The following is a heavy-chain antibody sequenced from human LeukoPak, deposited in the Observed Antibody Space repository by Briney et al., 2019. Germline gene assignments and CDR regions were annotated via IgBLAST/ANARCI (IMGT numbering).Heavy chain of an antibody. Sequence: ASVKVSCKASGYTFTSYDINWVRQATGQGLEWMGWMNPNSGNTGYAQKFQGRVTMTRSTSISTAYMELSSLRSEDTAVYYCARGGGDLGDLDYWGQGTLVTVSS. V-gene: IGHV1-8*01. CDR2: MNPNSGNT. D-gene: IGHD3-16*01. CDR3: ARGGGDLGDLDY. CDR1: GYTFTSYD. J-gene: IGHJ4*02.